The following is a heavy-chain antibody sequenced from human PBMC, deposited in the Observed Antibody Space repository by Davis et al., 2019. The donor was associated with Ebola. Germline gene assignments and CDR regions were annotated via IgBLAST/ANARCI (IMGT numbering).Heavy chain of an antibody. Sequence: GGSLRLSCAASGFTFNGYAMSWVRQAPGKGLEWVSVIYSGGSTYYADSVKGRFTISRDNSKNTLYLQMNSLRAEDTAVYYCARDRRGYSYGYAHYYGMDVWGKGTTVTVSS. CDR3: ARDRRGYSYGYAHYYGMDV. J-gene: IGHJ6*04. V-gene: IGHV3-53*01. D-gene: IGHD5-18*01. CDR1: GFTFNGYA. CDR2: IYSGGST.